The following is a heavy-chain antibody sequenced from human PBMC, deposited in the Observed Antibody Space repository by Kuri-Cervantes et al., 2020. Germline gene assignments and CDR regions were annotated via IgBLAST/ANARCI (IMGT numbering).Heavy chain of an antibody. CDR3: ARPGGWFELYGMDV. V-gene: IGHV4-39*01. CDR2: IYYSGST. CDR1: GGSISSSSYY. Sequence: SETLSLTCTVSGGSISSSSYYWGWIRQPPGKGLEWIGSIYYSGSTYYNPSLKSRVTISVDTSKNQFSLKLSSVTVADTAVYYCARPGGWFELYGMDVWGQGTTVTVSS. D-gene: IGHD3-10*01. J-gene: IGHJ6*02.